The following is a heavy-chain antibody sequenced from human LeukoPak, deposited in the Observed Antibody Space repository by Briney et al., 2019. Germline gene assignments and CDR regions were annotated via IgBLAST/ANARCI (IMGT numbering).Heavy chain of an antibody. D-gene: IGHD3-22*01. Sequence: GGPLRLSCAASGFTFSSSTMNWVRQAPGKGLEWVAVISYDGSNKYHADSVKGRFTISRDNSKNTPYLQMNSLRAGDTAVYYCAKDSYDRSGYYYYYFAYWGQGTQVTVSS. CDR2: ISYDGSNK. J-gene: IGHJ4*02. V-gene: IGHV3-30*18. CDR3: AKDSYDRSGYYYYYFAY. CDR1: GFTFSSST.